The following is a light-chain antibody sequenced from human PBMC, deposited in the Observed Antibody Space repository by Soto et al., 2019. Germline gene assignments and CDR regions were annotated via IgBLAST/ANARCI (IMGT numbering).Light chain of an antibody. CDR3: QQYNKWPLFT. Sequence: EIVMTQSPVTLSVSPGERATLSCRASQSVSSNLAWYQQRPGQAPRLLIYGASTRATGITARFSGSGSGTEFNLTISSLQSEDFAVYCCQQYNKWPLFTFGPGTRVDFK. V-gene: IGKV3-15*01. CDR2: GAS. J-gene: IGKJ3*01. CDR1: QSVSSN.